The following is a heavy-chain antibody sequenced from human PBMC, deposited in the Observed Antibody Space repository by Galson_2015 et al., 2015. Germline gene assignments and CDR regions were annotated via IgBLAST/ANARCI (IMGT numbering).Heavy chain of an antibody. D-gene: IGHD5-12*01. CDR3: ARDRRGYSGYDYPSHYYYYGMDV. CDR1: GYTFTSYA. CDR2: INAGNGNT. Sequence: SVKVSCKASGYTFTSYAMHWVRQAPGQRLEWMGWINAGNGNTKYSQKFQGRVTITRDTSASTAYMELSSLRSEDMAVYYCARDRRGYSGYDYPSHYYYYGMDVWGQGTTVTVSS. J-gene: IGHJ6*02. V-gene: IGHV1-3*01.